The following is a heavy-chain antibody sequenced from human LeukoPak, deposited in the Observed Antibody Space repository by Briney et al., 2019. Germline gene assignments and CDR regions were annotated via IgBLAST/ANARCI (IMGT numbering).Heavy chain of an antibody. J-gene: IGHJ4*02. D-gene: IGHD3-22*01. V-gene: IGHV3-48*04. CDR2: IRSSDSTT. CDR1: GFSFIRYG. CDR3: AKRADSSAHSFDY. Sequence: GGSLRLSCAPSGFSFIRYGMKWVRQAPGKGLECLSYIRSSDSTTYYADSVKGRFTISRDNAKNSLYLQRDRRRVEDTAVYYCAKRADSSAHSFDYWGQGTLVTVSS.